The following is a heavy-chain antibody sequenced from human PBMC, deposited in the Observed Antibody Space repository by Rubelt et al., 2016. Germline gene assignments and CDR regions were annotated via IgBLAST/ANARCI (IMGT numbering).Heavy chain of an antibody. CDR1: GGSISSSSYY. CDR3: ARGGTVVTPLDY. V-gene: IGHV4-39*07. CDR2: IYYSGST. Sequence: QLQLQESGPGLVKPSETLSRTCTVSGGSISSSSYYWAWIRQPPGQGLEWIGSIYYSGSTYYNPSLNSRGTISVGTSKIQFSPKLGSVTAADTAVYYCARGGTVVTPLDYWGQGTLVTVSS. D-gene: IGHD4-23*01. J-gene: IGHJ4*02.